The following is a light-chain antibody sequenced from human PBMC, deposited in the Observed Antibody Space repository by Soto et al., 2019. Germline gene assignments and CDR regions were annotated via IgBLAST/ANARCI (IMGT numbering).Light chain of an antibody. J-gene: IGKJ3*01. CDR3: QQDDTLPFT. CDR2: DAS. Sequence: DIQMTQSPSSLSASVGDRVTITCQASQDINKYLNWYQQKPGKAPKLLIYDASNLQTGVPSTFSGSGSGTDFTFTISSLQPEDIATYFCQQDDTLPFTFGPGTKVDIK. CDR1: QDINKY. V-gene: IGKV1-33*01.